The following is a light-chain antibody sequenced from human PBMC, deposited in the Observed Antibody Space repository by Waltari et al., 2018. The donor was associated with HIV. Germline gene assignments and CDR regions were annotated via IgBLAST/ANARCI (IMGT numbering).Light chain of an antibody. J-gene: IGLJ2*01. CDR1: SNDVGPYDY. V-gene: IGLV2-8*01. CDR2: EVY. Sequence: QSALTQPPTASGSPGQSVTISCSGTSNDVGPYDYVSWYQQHPDKAPRLIIYEVYKRPSGVPDRFSGSKSGNTASLTVSGLQAEDEADYYCTSYAGSDNLMFFGGGTKVTVL. CDR3: TSYAGSDNLMF.